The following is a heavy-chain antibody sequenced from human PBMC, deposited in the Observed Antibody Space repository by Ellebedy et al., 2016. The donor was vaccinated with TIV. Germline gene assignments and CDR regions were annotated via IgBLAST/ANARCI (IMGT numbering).Heavy chain of an antibody. CDR3: ARGFNDFWSGYYEACAFDI. J-gene: IGHJ3*02. CDR1: GYTFTSYG. V-gene: IGHV1-18*01. Sequence: ASVKVSXXASGYTFTSYGISWVRQAPGQGLEWMGWISAYNGNTNYAQKLQGRVTMTTDTSTSTAYMELRSLRSDDTAVYYCARGFNDFWSGYYEACAFDIWGQGTMVTVSS. D-gene: IGHD3-3*01. CDR2: ISAYNGNT.